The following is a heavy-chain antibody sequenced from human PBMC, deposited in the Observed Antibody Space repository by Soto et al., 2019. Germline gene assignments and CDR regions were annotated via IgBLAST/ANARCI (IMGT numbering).Heavy chain of an antibody. D-gene: IGHD2-2*01. V-gene: IGHV3-33*01. CDR3: AREHDCISTSCYYDS. J-gene: IGHJ4*02. CDR1: GFTFSSYG. Sequence: QVQLVESGGGVVQPGRSLRLSCAASGFTFSSYGMHWVRQAPGKGLEWVAVIWYGGSNKYYADSVKGRFTISRDNSKNPLYLQMNSLRAEDTAVYYCAREHDCISTSCYYDSWGQGTLVTVSS. CDR2: IWYGGSNK.